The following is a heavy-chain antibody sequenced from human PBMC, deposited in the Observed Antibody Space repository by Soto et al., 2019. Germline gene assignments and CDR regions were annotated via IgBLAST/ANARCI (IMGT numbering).Heavy chain of an antibody. CDR1: GYTFTSYV. J-gene: IGHJ5*02. Sequence: GASVNVSCKASGYTFTSYVISWVRQAPGQGLEWMGWISAYNGNTNYAQKLQGRVTMTTDTSTSTAYMELRSLRSDDTAVYYCARVVSSGYTNWFDPWGQGTLVTVSS. D-gene: IGHD3-22*01. CDR3: ARVVSSGYTNWFDP. V-gene: IGHV1-18*01. CDR2: ISAYNGNT.